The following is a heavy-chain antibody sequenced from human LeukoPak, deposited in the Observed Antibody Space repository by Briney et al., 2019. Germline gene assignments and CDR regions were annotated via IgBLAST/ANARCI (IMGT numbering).Heavy chain of an antibody. V-gene: IGHV3-23*01. CDR1: GFTFKKYD. D-gene: IGHD2-8*02. J-gene: IGHJ4*02. CDR3: AIYRQVLLPFES. Sequence: QTGGSLRLSCAASGFTFKKYDVTWVRQAPGKGLEWVSGIRASGGATYYADSVKGRFNISRDNSENTLYLLMNSLRGEDTAIYYCAIYRQVLLPFESWGQGTLVTVSS. CDR2: IRASGGAT.